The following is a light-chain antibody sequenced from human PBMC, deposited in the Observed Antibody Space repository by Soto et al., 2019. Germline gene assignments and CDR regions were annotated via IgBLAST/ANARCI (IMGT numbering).Light chain of an antibody. CDR3: QQYGSSPIT. CDR1: QSVISSY. Sequence: EIVLTQSPGTLSLSPGERATLSCRASQSVISSYLAWYQQKPGQAPRLLIYGASNRATGIPDRFSGSGSGADFTLTISRLEPEYFAVYYCQQYGSSPITFGQGTRLEI. CDR2: GAS. V-gene: IGKV3-20*01. J-gene: IGKJ5*01.